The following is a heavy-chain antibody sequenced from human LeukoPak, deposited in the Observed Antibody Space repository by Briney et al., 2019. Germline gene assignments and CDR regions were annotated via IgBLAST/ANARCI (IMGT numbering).Heavy chain of an antibody. CDR2: INPNSGDT. Sequence: ASVKVSCKASGYTFTGNYLHWVRQAPGQGLEWMGWINPNSGDTKYAQKFQGRVTMTRDTSVSTAHTQLSRMRYDDTAVYYCARGGGRTSSAFDPWGQGTLVTVSP. V-gene: IGHV1-2*02. CDR1: GYTFTGNY. CDR3: ARGGGRTSSAFDP. J-gene: IGHJ5*02. D-gene: IGHD2-2*01.